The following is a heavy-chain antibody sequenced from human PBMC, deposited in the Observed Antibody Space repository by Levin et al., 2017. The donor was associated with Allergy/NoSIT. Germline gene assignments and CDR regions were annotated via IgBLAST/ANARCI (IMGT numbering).Heavy chain of an antibody. CDR1: GYTFTNYW. CDR2: IGPDNSDT. J-gene: IGHJ4*02. Sequence: KVSCKASGYTFTNYWIGWVRQLPGKGLEWMGIIGPDNSDTRYSPSFEGQVTISADKSISTAYLQWSSLKASDIAMYYCVRLESSADYYVFYWGQGTLVTVSS. V-gene: IGHV5-51*01. CDR3: VRLESSADYYVFY. D-gene: IGHD3-22*01.